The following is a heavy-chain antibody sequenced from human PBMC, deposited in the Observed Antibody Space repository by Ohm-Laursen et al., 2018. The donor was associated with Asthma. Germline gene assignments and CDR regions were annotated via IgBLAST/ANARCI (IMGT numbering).Heavy chain of an antibody. J-gene: IGHJ4*02. CDR2: FFLRGND. D-gene: IGHD6-6*01. CDR1: AASISSYY. V-gene: IGHV4-59*01. CDR3: ARVGIAARVIDY. Sequence: SGTLSLTCTVSAASISSYYWAWIRQPPGKGLEWIGYFFLRGNDNYNPSLKSRVTMSMGTSRDQFSLRLSSVTAADTAVYYCARVGIAARVIDYWGQGTLVTVSS.